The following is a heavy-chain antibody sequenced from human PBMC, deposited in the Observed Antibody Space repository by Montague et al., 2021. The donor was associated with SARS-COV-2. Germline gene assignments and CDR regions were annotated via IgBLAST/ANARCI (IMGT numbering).Heavy chain of an antibody. CDR1: GFTFSSYA. V-gene: IGHV3-23*01. J-gene: IGHJ4*02. CDR3: AKRDSYGYKYFDY. D-gene: IGHD5-18*01. CDR2: IVGNGGNT. Sequence: SLRLSCAASGFTFSSYAMTWVRQAPGKGLEWVSLIVGNGGNTFYADSVKGRFTISRDNSKDTLYLQMNSLLAEDTAAYYCAKRDSYGYKYFDYWGQGTLVTVSS.